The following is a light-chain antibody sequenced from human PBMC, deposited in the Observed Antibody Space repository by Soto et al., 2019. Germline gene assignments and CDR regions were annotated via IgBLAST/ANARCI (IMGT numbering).Light chain of an antibody. CDR1: QGISSG. Sequence: DIRMTQSPSAVAASVGDRVTIRCRASQGISSGLAWYQQKPRKAPKLLIYAASSLESGVPSRFSGSGSGTDFTLTINSLQPEDFATYYCQQYYSLPLTFGQGTKVDIK. J-gene: IGKJ1*01. V-gene: IGKV1-12*01. CDR2: AAS. CDR3: QQYYSLPLT.